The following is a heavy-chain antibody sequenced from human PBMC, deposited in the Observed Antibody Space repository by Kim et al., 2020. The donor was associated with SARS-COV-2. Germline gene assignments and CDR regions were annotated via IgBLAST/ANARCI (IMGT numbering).Heavy chain of an antibody. CDR1: GGSISSYY. J-gene: IGHJ6*02. V-gene: IGHV4-59*01. CDR2: MFYSGYT. D-gene: IGHD3-3*01. CDR3: ARGGSRTIFPV. Sequence: SETLSLTCTVSGGSISSYYWSWIRHPPGKGLEWIGYMFYSGYTNYNPSLESRVTISVDTSKNQFSLNLNSLTAADTAVYYCARGGSRTIFPVWGQGTTVTVSS.